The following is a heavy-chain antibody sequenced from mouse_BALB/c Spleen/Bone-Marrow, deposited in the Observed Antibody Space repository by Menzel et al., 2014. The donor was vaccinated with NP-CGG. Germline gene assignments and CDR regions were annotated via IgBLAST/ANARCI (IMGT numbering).Heavy chain of an antibody. CDR1: GFTFSSFG. CDR3: ARGGNYAWFAY. V-gene: IGHV5-17*02. J-gene: IGHJ3*01. Sequence: DVHLVESGGGLVQPGGSRKLSCAASGFTFSSFGMHWVRQAPEKGLEWVAYISSGSSTIYHADTVKGRFTISRDNPKNTLFLQMTSLRSEDTAMYYCARGGNYAWFAYWGQGTLVTVSA. CDR2: ISSGSSTI. D-gene: IGHD2-1*01.